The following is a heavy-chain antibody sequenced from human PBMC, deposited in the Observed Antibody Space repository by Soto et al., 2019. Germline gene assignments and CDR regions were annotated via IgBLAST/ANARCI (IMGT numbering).Heavy chain of an antibody. J-gene: IGHJ4*02. CDR3: AKLVEYTTSTSSPPGDY. D-gene: IGHD2-8*02. Sequence: PGGSLRLSCAASGFTFSNYAMSWVRQTPGKGLEWVSTIRSSDGSTYYADSVKGRFTISRDNSKNTLFLQMNSLRAEDTAIYCCAKLVEYTTSTSSPPGDYWGQGTLVTVSS. V-gene: IGHV3-23*01. CDR2: IRSSDGST. CDR1: GFTFSNYA.